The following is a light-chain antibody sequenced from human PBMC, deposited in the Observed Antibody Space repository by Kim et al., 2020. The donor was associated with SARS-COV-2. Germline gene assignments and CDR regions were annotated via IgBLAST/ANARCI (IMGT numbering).Light chain of an antibody. CDR3: QQYVSSPRT. V-gene: IGKV3-20*01. CDR1: QSVSSNY. Sequence: SPGESATLSCRASQSVSSNYLAWYQQKPGQAPRLLIYGASTRATGIPDRFSGSGSGTDFTLTISRLEPEDSAVYYCQQYVSSPRTFGQGTKVDIK. CDR2: GAS. J-gene: IGKJ1*01.